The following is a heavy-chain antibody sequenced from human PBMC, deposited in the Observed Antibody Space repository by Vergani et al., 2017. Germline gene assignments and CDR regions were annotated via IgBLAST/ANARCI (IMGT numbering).Heavy chain of an antibody. CDR2: ISSSSTYI. D-gene: IGHD6-13*01. V-gene: IGHV3-21*01. CDR1: GFIFNNYN. CDR3: ARVYGRAAAGLEYYYYNYGMDV. J-gene: IGHJ6*02. Sequence: VQLVESGGGLVKPGGSLRLSCAASGFIFNNYNMNWVRQAPGKGLEWVSSISSSSTYIYYADSVKGRFTISRDNAKNSLYLQMNSLRAEDTAVYYCARVYGRAAAGLEYYYYNYGMDVWGQGTTVTVSS.